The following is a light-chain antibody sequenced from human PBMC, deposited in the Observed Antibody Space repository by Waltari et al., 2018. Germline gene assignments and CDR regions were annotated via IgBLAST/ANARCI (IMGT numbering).Light chain of an antibody. CDR2: DAS. CDR3: QQRYYWPPWT. J-gene: IGKJ1*01. V-gene: IGKV3-11*01. CDR1: QTVFTS. Sequence: EIVLTQSPATLSLSPGERATLSCRASQTVFTSLAWYQQKPGQAPRLLISDASNRVPGIPARFSGSGSGTDFTLTISSLEPEDFAVYYCQQRYYWPPWTFGQGTKVELK.